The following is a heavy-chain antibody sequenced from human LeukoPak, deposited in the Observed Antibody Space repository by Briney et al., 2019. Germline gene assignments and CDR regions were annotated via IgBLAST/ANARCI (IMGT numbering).Heavy chain of an antibody. Sequence: GASVKVSCKASGYTFTSYAMNWVRQAPGQGLEWMGWINTNTGDPTYAQGFTGRFVFSLDTSVSTAYLQISSLKAEDTAVYYCAGGRIAVAGSIGDDYWGQGTLVTVSS. D-gene: IGHD6-19*01. J-gene: IGHJ4*02. V-gene: IGHV7-4-1*02. CDR2: INTNTGDP. CDR1: GYTFTSYA. CDR3: AGGRIAVAGSIGDDY.